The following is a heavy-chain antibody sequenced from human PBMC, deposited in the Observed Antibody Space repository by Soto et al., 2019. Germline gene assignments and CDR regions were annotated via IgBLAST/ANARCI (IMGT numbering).Heavy chain of an antibody. V-gene: IGHV3-74*01. CDR3: ARDPLHFDY. Sequence: GGSLRLSCAASEFTFSDYWMHWVRQAPGKGLMWVSRINTDGSRTTYADSVEGRFAISRDNAKSTLYLHMYSLRAEDTAVYYCARDPLHFDYWGQGTLVTVSS. CDR1: EFTFSDYW. J-gene: IGHJ4*02. CDR2: INTDGSRT.